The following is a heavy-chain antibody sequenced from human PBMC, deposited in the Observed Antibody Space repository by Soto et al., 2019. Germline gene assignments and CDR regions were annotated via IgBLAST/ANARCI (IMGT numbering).Heavy chain of an antibody. CDR1: GFTFGSYA. D-gene: IGHD7-27*01. CDR3: AKPLTAYSYAIDV. CDR2: IVDSGETT. J-gene: IGHJ6*02. Sequence: GGSLRLSCAASGFTFGSYAMRWVRQAPGKGLEWVSAIVDSGETTYYADSVKGQFTISRDNSKNTLYLQMNSPIAEDTAVYYCAKPLTAYSYAIDVWGQGTTVTVSS. V-gene: IGHV3-23*01.